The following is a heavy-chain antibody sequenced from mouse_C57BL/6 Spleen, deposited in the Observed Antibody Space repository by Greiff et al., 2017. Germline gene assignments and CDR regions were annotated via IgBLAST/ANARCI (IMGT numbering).Heavy chain of an antibody. Sequence: QVQLQQPGAELVRPGTSVKLSCKASGYTFTSYWMHWVKQRPGQGLEWIGVIDPSDSYTNYNQKFKGKATLTVDTSSSTAYMQLSSLTSEDSAVYYCADSSYDGYYPYYCDYWRQGTTLTVSS. CDR3: ADSSYDGYYPYYCDY. J-gene: IGHJ2*01. CDR2: IDPSDSYT. CDR1: GYTFTSYW. D-gene: IGHD2-3*01. V-gene: IGHV1-59*01.